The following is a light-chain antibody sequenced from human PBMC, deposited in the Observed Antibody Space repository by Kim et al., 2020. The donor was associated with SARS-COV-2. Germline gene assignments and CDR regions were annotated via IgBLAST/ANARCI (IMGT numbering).Light chain of an antibody. J-gene: IGKJ5*01. V-gene: IGKV3-20*01. CDR2: GAS. CDR3: QQYGSSPRIT. CDR1: QSVSSSY. Sequence: PGERATLSCSASQSVSSSYLAWYQQKPGQAPRLLIYGASSRATVIPDRFSGSGSGTDFTLTISRLEPEDFAVYYCQQYGSSPRITFGQGTRLEIK.